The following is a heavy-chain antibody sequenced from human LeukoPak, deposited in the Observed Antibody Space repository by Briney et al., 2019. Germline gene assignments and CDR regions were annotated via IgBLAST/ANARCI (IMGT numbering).Heavy chain of an antibody. CDR3: ARDRYGVSGWYSYFDY. CDR1: GFTFSSCA. D-gene: IGHD6-19*01. J-gene: IGHJ4*02. Sequence: PGGSLRLSCAASGFTFSSCAMHWVRRAPGKGLEWVAVISYDGSNKYYADSVKGRFTISRDNSKNTLYLQMNSLRAEDTAVYYCARDRYGVSGWYSYFDYWRQGTLVTVSS. V-gene: IGHV3-30*04. CDR2: ISYDGSNK.